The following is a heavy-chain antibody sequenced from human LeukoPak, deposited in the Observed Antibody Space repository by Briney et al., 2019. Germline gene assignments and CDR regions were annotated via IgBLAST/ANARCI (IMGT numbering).Heavy chain of an antibody. J-gene: IGHJ5*02. CDR3: ASLGYCSGGSCYT. V-gene: IGHV3-48*04. D-gene: IGHD2-15*01. CDR2: ISSSSSTI. CDR1: GFTFSSYS. Sequence: GGSLRLSCAASGFTFSSYSMNWVRQAPGKGLEWVSYISSSSSTIYYADSVKGRFTISRDNAKNSLYLQMNSLRAGDTAVYYCASLGYCSGGSCYTWGQGTLVTVSS.